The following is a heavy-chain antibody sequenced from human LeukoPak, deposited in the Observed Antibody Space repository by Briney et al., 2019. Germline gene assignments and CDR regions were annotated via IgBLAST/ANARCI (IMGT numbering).Heavy chain of an antibody. CDR1: GGSISSSSYY. D-gene: IGHD6-19*01. V-gene: IGHV4-39*07. CDR3: ARTQWLAGRPDY. J-gene: IGHJ4*02. Sequence: SETLSLTCTVSGGSISSSSYYWGWIRQPPGKGLEWIGSIYYSGSTYYNPSLKSRVTISVDTSKNQFSLKLSSVTAADTAVYYCARTQWLAGRPDYWGQGTLVTVSS. CDR2: IYYSGST.